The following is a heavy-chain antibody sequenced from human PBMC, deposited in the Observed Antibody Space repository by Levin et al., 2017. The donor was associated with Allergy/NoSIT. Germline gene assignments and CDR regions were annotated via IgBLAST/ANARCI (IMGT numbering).Heavy chain of an antibody. D-gene: IGHD5-18*01. CDR3: ARDREATIATAQENTAMYYYYMDV. J-gene: IGHJ6*03. CDR2: INPSGGST. CDR1: GYTFTSYY. V-gene: IGHV1-46*01. Sequence: GESLKISCKASGYTFTSYYMHWVRQAPGQGLEWMGIINPSGGSTSYAQKFQGRVTMTRDTSTSTVYMELSSLRSEDTAVYYCARDREATIATAQENTAMYYYYMDVWGKGTTVTVSS.